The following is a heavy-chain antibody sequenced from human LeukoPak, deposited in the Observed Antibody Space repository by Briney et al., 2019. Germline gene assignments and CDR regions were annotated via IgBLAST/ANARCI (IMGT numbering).Heavy chain of an antibody. CDR2: ISGSGSTI. CDR3: ARENWFDS. CDR1: GFTFSSYE. V-gene: IGHV3-48*03. J-gene: IGHJ5*01. Sequence: PGGSLRLSCAASGFTFSSYEMNWVRQAPGKGLQWVSYISGSGSTIWYADSVKGRFTISRDNAKNSLYLQMNGLRAEDTAVYYCARENWFDSWGQGTLGTVSS.